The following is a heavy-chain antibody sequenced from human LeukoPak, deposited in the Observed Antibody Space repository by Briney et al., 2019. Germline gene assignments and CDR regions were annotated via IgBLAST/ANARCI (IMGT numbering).Heavy chain of an antibody. CDR3: ARDPPYSSSWYQRYFDL. CDR2: ISSSGSTI. Sequence: PGGSLRLSCAASGFTFSDYYMSWIRQAPGKGLEWVSYISSSGSTIYYADSVKGRFTISRDNAKNSLYLQMNSLRAEDTAVYYCARDPPYSSSWYQRYFDLWGRGTLVTVSS. V-gene: IGHV3-11*01. D-gene: IGHD6-13*01. CDR1: GFTFSDYY. J-gene: IGHJ2*01.